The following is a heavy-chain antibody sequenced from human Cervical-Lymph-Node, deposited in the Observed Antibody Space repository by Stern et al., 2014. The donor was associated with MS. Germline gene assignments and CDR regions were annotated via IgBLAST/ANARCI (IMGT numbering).Heavy chain of an antibody. Sequence: VQLVQSEAEVKKPGASLKISCKGSANSFTNYWIGWVRQMPGKGLEWMGIIYPDNSGTRYKPSFEGQVTISADRSISTAYLQWSSLKASDNAIYDCARTTSFYCGYVDSWGQGTLVTVSS. V-gene: IGHV5-51*01. D-gene: IGHD3-16*02. CDR1: ANSFTNYW. CDR2: IYPDNSGT. J-gene: IGHJ4*02. CDR3: ARTTSFYCGYVDS.